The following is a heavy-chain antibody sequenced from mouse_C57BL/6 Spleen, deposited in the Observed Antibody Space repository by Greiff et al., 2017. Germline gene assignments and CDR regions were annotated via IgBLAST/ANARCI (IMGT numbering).Heavy chain of an antibody. CDR1: GYTFTSYW. CDR2: INPSNGGT. CDR3: ARWEPITTVVAKDYAMDY. V-gene: IGHV1-53*01. D-gene: IGHD1-1*01. J-gene: IGHJ4*01. Sequence: QVQLQQPGTELVKPGASVKLSCKASGYTFTSYWMHWVKQRPGQGLEWIGNINPSNGGTNYNEKFKSKATLTVDKSSSTAYMQLSSLTSEDSAVYYCARWEPITTVVAKDYAMDYWGQGTSVTVSS.